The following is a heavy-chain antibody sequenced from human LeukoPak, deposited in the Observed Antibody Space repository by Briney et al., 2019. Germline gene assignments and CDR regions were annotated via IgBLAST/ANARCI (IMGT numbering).Heavy chain of an antibody. J-gene: IGHJ6*02. CDR3: ARVTFRANSHYYYYGMDV. D-gene: IGHD4-23*01. CDR1: GYTFTSYG. V-gene: IGHV1-69*13. Sequence: SVKVSCKASGYTFTSYGISWVRQAPGQGLEWMGGIIPIFGTANYAQKFQGRVTITADESTSTAYMELSSLRSEDTAVYYCARVTFRANSHYYYYGMDVWGQGTTVTVSS. CDR2: IIPIFGTA.